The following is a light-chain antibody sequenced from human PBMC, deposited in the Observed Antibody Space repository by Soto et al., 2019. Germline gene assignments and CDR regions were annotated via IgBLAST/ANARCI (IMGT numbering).Light chain of an antibody. V-gene: IGLV1-44*01. CDR3: AAWDDSLFWV. CDR1: SSNIGDNT. Sequence: QAVVTQPPSASGTPGQRVTISCSGGSSNIGDNTVNWYQQLPGTAPKLPIYSNNQRPSGVPDRFSGSKSGTSASLAISGLQSEDEADYYCAAWDDSLFWVFGGGTKLTVL. J-gene: IGLJ3*02. CDR2: SNN.